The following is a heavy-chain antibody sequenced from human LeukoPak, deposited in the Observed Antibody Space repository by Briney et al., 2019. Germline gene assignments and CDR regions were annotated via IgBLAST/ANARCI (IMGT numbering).Heavy chain of an antibody. D-gene: IGHD3-9*01. Sequence: PSETLSLTCTVSGDSISGSAYYWGWIRQPPGRGLEWIGSVYYSGTAYYNLSLRSRVTISVDTSKSQFSLKLTSVTAADTAVYYCARHRGDILTAYDLLGQGTLVTVSS. J-gene: IGHJ5*02. CDR1: GDSISGSAYY. CDR3: ARHRGDILTAYDL. CDR2: VYYSGTA. V-gene: IGHV4-39*01.